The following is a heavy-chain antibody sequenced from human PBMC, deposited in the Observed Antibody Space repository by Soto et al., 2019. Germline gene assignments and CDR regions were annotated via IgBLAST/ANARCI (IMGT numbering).Heavy chain of an antibody. CDR2: IYYDGSNE. CDR1: EFTFSNFG. Sequence: QVQLVESGGGVVQPGRSLRLSCAASEFTFSNFGMHWVRQAPGKGLEWVAVIYYDGSNEYYADSVKGRFTISRDNSKNTLYLQMHSLRAEDTAVYYCARVDVVVAADAFDLWGQGTMVTVSS. J-gene: IGHJ3*01. D-gene: IGHD2-15*01. CDR3: ARVDVVVAADAFDL. V-gene: IGHV3-33*01.